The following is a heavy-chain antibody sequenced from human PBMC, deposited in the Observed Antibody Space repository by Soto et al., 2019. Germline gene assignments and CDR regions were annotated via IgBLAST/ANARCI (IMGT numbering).Heavy chain of an antibody. CDR3: AGGYYYDSSGYCWFDP. D-gene: IGHD3-22*01. Sequence: QVQLQESGPGLVKPSQTLSLTCTVSGGSISSGDYYWSWIRQPPGKGLEWIGYIYYSGTTYYNPSLKSRVTISVDTSKNQFSLKLSSVTAADTAVYYCAGGYYYDSSGYCWFDPWGQGTLVTVSS. V-gene: IGHV4-30-4*01. J-gene: IGHJ5*02. CDR2: IYYSGTT. CDR1: GGSISSGDYY.